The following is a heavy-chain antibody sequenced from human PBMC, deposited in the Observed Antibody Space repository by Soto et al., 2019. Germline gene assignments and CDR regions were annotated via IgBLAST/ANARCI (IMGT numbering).Heavy chain of an antibody. CDR3: ARQLILSYYYMDV. D-gene: IGHD2-15*01. CDR2: IYYSGST. J-gene: IGHJ6*03. Sequence: SETLSLTCTVSGGSISSTSYFWGWIRQPPGKGLEWIGSIYYSGSTYYNPSLQSRVTISVDTSQNQFSLKLSSVTTADTAVYYCARQLILSYYYMDVWGKGTTVTVSS. CDR1: GGSISSTSYF. V-gene: IGHV4-39*01.